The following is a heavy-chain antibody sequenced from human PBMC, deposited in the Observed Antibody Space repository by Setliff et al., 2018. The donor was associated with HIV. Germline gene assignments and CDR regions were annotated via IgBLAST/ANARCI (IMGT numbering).Heavy chain of an antibody. CDR2: TIPMFGTG. CDR3: ARVGHSSSYHYYGMDV. D-gene: IGHD6-13*01. J-gene: IGHJ6*02. CDR1: GGTFSSYV. V-gene: IGHV1-69*05. Sequence: SVKVSCKASGGTFSSYVISWVRQAPGQGPEWMGGTIPMFGTGFYAQKFQGRVTITTDESRSTAYMELSSLSSEDTAVFYCARVGHSSSYHYYGMDVWGQGTTVTVSS.